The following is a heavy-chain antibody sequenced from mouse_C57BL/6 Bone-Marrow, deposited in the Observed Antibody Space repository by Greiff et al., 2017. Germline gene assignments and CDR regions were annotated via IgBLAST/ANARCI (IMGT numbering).Heavy chain of an antibody. J-gene: IGHJ2*01. CDR2: INPNYGTS. CDR3: AKGIYYGILYYFDY. V-gene: IGHV1-39*01. D-gene: IGHD2-1*01. Sequence: VQLKQSGPELVKPGASVKISCKASGYSFTDYNMNWVKQSNGKSLEWIGVINPNYGTSSYNQKFKGKATLTVDKSSSTAYMQLNSLTSEDSAVYYCAKGIYYGILYYFDYWGQGTTLTVSS. CDR1: GYSFTDYN.